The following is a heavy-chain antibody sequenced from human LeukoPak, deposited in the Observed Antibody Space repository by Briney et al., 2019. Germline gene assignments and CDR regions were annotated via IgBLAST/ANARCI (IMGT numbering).Heavy chain of an antibody. D-gene: IGHD3-22*01. CDR3: ARAAYDSSGYLTL. V-gene: IGHV3-33*01. J-gene: IGHJ4*02. Sequence: PGGSLRLSCAASGFTFSSYGMHWVRQAPGKGLEWVAVIWYDGTNKYYADSVKGRFTISRDNSKNTLFLQMNCLRAEDTAVYYCARAAYDSSGYLTLWGQGTLVTVSS. CDR2: IWYDGTNK. CDR1: GFTFSSYG.